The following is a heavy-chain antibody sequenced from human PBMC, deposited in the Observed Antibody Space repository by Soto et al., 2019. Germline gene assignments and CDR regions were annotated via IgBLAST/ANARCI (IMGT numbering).Heavy chain of an antibody. CDR2: IYYSGST. D-gene: IGHD5-18*01. V-gene: IGHV4-31*03. CDR1: GGSVSSGCYY. Sequence: TLSLPCTVSGGSVSSGCYYWSWIRQHPGKGLEWIGYIYYSGSTYYNPSLKSRVTISVDTSKKQFSLKLSSVTAADTSVYYCARDSDTAMVTGAFDIWGQGTMGTVSS. J-gene: IGHJ3*02. CDR3: ARDSDTAMVTGAFDI.